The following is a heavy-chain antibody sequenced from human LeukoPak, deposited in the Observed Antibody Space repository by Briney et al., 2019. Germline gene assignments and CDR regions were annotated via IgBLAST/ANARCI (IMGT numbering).Heavy chain of an antibody. D-gene: IGHD2-2*01. J-gene: IGHJ3*02. CDR1: GGSISSYY. Sequence: PSETLSLTCTVSGGSISSYYWSWIRQPPGKGLEWIGYIAYSGNTNYNPSLKSRVTISVDTSKNQFSLKLSSVTAADTAVYYCGRPRRTGGPYAAFDIWGQGTMVTVSS. CDR3: GRPRRTGGPYAAFDI. CDR2: IAYSGNT. V-gene: IGHV4-59*08.